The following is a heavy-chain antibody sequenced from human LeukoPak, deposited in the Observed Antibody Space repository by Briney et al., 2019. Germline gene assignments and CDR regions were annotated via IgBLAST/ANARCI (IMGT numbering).Heavy chain of an antibody. Sequence: SETLSLTCAVYGGSFSGHYWTWIRQPPGKGLEWIGEINHSGSTNYNPSLKSRVTISVDTSKNQFSLKVSSVTAADTAVYYCARQGAMVTLGFDPWGQGTLVTVSS. J-gene: IGHJ5*02. D-gene: IGHD5-18*01. V-gene: IGHV4-34*01. CDR3: ARQGAMVTLGFDP. CDR2: INHSGST. CDR1: GGSFSGHY.